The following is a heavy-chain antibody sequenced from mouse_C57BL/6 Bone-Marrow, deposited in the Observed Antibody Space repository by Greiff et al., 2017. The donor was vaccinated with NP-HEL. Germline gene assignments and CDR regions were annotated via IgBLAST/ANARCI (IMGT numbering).Heavy chain of an antibody. V-gene: IGHV1-19*01. CDR3: ARSGDYGSR. CDR1: GYTFTDYY. CDR2: INPYNGGT. J-gene: IGHJ4*01. D-gene: IGHD1-1*01. Sequence: VQLKESGPVLVKPGASVKMSCKASGYTFTDYYMNWVKQSHGKSLEWIGVINPYNGGTSYNQKFKGKATLTVDKSSSTAYMELNSLTSEDSAVYYCARSGDYGSRWGQGTSVTVSS.